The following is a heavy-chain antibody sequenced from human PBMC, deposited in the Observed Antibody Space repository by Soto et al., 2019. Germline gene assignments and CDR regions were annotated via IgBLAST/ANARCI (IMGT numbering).Heavy chain of an antibody. CDR3: AKEAQQWLVQGGWFDP. V-gene: IGHV3-30*18. Sequence: RLSCAASGFTFSSYGMHWVRQAPGKGLEWVAVISYDGSNKYYADSVKGRFTISRDNSKNTLYLQMNSLRAEDTAVYYCAKEAQQWLVQGGWFDPWGQGTLVTVSS. D-gene: IGHD6-19*01. J-gene: IGHJ5*02. CDR2: ISYDGSNK. CDR1: GFTFSSYG.